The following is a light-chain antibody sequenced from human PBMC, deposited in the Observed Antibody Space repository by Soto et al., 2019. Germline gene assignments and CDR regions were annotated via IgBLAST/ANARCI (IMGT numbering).Light chain of an antibody. CDR3: SSYVGSSSLM. CDR2: EVN. J-gene: IGLJ3*02. Sequence: QSALTQPASVSGSPGQSITISCTGTSSDVGLYNLVSWYQQLPGKAPKLIIYEVNERPSGISDRFSGSKSGNTASLTISGLQDEDEADYSCSSYVGSSSLMFGGGTKVPVL. V-gene: IGLV2-23*02. CDR1: SSDVGLYNL.